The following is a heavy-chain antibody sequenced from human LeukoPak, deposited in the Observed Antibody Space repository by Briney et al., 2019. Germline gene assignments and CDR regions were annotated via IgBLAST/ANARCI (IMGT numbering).Heavy chain of an antibody. D-gene: IGHD3-10*01. CDR1: GGSISSGGYY. J-gene: IGHJ5*02. V-gene: IGHV4-31*03. CDR2: IYYSGGT. CDR3: ANYGSGSYRFDP. Sequence: SETLSLTCTVSGGSISSGGYYWSWIRQHPGKGLEWIGYIYYSGGTYYNPSLKSRVTISVDTSKNQFSLKLSSVTAADTAVYYCANYGSGSYRFDPWGQGTLVTVSS.